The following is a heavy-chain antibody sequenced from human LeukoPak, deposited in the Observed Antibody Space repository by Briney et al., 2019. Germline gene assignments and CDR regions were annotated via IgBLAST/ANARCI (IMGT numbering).Heavy chain of an antibody. CDR1: GGSISSYY. V-gene: IGHV4-4*08. J-gene: IGHJ4*02. Sequence: PSETLSLTCTVSGGSISSYYWSWIRQPPGKGLEWIGYIYTSGSTNYNPSLKSRVTISVDTSKNQFSLKLSSVTAADTAVYYCAREAGTSDYWGQGTLVTVSS. D-gene: IGHD1-1*01. CDR3: AREAGTSDY. CDR2: IYTSGST.